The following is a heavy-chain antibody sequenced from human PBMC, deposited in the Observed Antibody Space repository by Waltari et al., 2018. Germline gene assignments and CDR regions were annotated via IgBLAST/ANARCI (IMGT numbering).Heavy chain of an antibody. CDR3: ARTPQYDYVWGSYRPVDY. CDR2: IYYSGST. V-gene: IGHV4-39*01. J-gene: IGHJ4*02. CDR1: GGSISSSSSY. D-gene: IGHD3-16*02. Sequence: QLQLQESGPGLVKPSETLSLTCTVSGGSISSSSSYWGWIRQPPGKGLEWIGSIYYSGSTYYNPSLKSRVTISVDTSKNQFSLKLSSVTAADTAVYYCARTPQYDYVWGSYRPVDYWGQGTLVTVSS.